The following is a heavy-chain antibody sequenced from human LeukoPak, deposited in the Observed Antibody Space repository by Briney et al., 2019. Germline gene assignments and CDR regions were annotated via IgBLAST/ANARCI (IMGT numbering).Heavy chain of an antibody. D-gene: IGHD1-1*01. Sequence: GGTLRLSCAASGFTFSSYGMSWVRQAPGKGLEWVSAISGSGGSTYYADSVKGRFTISRDNSKNTLYLQMNSLRAEDTAVYYCAKENLDSEYFDYWGQGTLVTVSS. V-gene: IGHV3-23*01. J-gene: IGHJ4*02. CDR3: AKENLDSEYFDY. CDR2: ISGSGGST. CDR1: GFTFSSYG.